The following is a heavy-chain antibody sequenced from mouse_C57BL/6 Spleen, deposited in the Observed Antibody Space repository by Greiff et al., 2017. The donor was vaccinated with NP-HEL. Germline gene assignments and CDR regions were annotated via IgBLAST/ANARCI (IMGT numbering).Heavy chain of an antibody. CDR1: GYAFSSSW. J-gene: IGHJ4*01. CDR3: ARELIYCYGRCYDCYAMDY. V-gene: IGHV1-82*01. Sequence: VQLQQSGPELVKPGASVKISCKASGYAFSSSWMNWVKQRPGKGLEWIGRIYPGDGDTNYNGKFKGKATLTADRSSSTAYMQLSSLTSEDSAVYFCARELIYCYGRCYDCYAMDYWGQGTSVTVSS. CDR2: IYPGDGDT. D-gene: IGHD1-1*01.